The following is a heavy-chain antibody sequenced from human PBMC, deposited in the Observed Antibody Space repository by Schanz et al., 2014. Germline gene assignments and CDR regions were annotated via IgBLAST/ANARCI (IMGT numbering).Heavy chain of an antibody. D-gene: IGHD3-10*01. CDR2: ISSSGTTI. Sequence: QLVGSGGGLIQPGGSLRLSCTASGFAFSSYSMNWVRQAPGKGLEWVSYISSSGTTIYYADSVKGRFTISRDNAKNTLYLQMNTLRAEDTAVYYCASGVHVSSLQKGLQFWGRGTLVIVSS. J-gene: IGHJ1*01. V-gene: IGHV3-48*01. CDR1: GFAFSSYS. CDR3: ASGVHVSSLQKGLQF.